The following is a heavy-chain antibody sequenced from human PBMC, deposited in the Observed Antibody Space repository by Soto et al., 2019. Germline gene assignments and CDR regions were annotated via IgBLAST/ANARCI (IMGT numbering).Heavy chain of an antibody. J-gene: IGHJ6*03. CDR2: IYYSGST. CDR1: GGSISTYY. Sequence: SETLSLTCTVSGGSISTYYWSWIRQPPGKGLEWIGYIYYSGSTNYNPSLKSRVTISLDTSKNTVYLQMGSLRPEDMAVYYCARRARPDFYYMDVWGKGTTVTVSS. D-gene: IGHD6-6*01. V-gene: IGHV4-59*01. CDR3: ARRARPDFYYMDV.